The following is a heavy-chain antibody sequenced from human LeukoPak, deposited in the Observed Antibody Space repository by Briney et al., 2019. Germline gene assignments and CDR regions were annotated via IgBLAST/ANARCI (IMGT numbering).Heavy chain of an antibody. CDR3: VREEEGGTFDY. D-gene: IGHD3-16*01. CDR2: ITTSGGIT. J-gene: IGHJ4*02. V-gene: IGHV1-46*01. CDR1: GYTFTSYY. Sequence: GASVKVSCKASGYTFTSYYIHWVRQAPEQGLEWMGLITTSGGITTYAQKFQGRVTMTKDTSTSTVYMEMSSLRSEDTAVYYCVREEEGGTFDYWGQGTLVIVSS.